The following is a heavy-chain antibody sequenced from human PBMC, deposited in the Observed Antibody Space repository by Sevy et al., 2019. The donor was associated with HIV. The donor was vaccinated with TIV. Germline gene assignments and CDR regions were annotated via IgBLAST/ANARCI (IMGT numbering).Heavy chain of an antibody. J-gene: IGHJ4*02. V-gene: IGHV3-21*01. CDR3: ARDSAGKGYSYGPFFDY. Sequence: GGSLRLSCAASGFTFSSYSMNWVRQAPGKGLEWVSSIRSSSSYIYYADSVKGRFTISRDNAKNSLYLQMNSLRAEDTAVYYWARDSAGKGYSYGPFFDYWGQGTLVTVSS. D-gene: IGHD5-18*01. CDR2: IRSSSSYI. CDR1: GFTFSSYS.